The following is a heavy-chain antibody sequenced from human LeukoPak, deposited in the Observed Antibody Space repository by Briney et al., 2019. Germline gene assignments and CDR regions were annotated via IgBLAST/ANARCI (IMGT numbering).Heavy chain of an antibody. Sequence: GGSLRLSCTASGFTFSSYAMSWVRQSPGKGLEWVSGISGSGGSTYYADSVKGRFTISRDNVQNSLYLQMNSLRAEDTAMYYCARDRGYFDNWGQGTLVTVS. CDR2: ISGSGGST. CDR1: GFTFSSYA. J-gene: IGHJ4*02. CDR3: ARDRGYFDN. V-gene: IGHV3-23*01.